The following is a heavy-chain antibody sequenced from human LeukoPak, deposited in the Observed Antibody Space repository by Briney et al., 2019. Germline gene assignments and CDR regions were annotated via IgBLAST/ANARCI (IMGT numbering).Heavy chain of an antibody. D-gene: IGHD3-22*01. Sequence: GSLRLSCAASGFTFSSYSMNWVRQAPGKGLEWVSSISSSSSYIYYADSVKGRFTISRDNAKNSLYLQMNSLRAEDTAVYYCARDLPPVGYYDSSGIPFDYWGQGTLVTVSS. CDR3: ARDLPPVGYYDSSGIPFDY. CDR1: GFTFSSYS. CDR2: ISSSSSYI. V-gene: IGHV3-21*01. J-gene: IGHJ4*02.